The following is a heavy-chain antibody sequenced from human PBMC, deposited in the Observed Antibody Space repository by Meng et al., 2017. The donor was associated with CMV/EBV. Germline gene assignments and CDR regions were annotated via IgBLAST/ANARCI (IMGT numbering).Heavy chain of an antibody. CDR1: GGSFSGYY. CDR3: ARAVGGWFDP. D-gene: IGHD1-26*01. J-gene: IGHJ5*02. Sequence: QVPLRQWGAGLLKPSETLSLTCAVYGGSFSGYYWSWIRQPPGKGLEWIGEINHSGSTNYNPSLKSRVTISVDTSKNQFSLKLSSVTAADTAVYYCARAVGGWFDPWGQGTLVTVSS. V-gene: IGHV4-34*01. CDR2: INHSGST.